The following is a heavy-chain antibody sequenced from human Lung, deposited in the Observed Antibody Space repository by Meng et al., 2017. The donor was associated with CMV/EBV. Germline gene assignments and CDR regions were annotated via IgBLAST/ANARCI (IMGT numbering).Heavy chain of an antibody. V-gene: IGHV3-7*01. CDR3: ARDNSIISDYGMDV. J-gene: IGHJ6*02. CDR1: GFTFSSYW. Sequence: ASXKISXAASGFTFSSYWMSWVRQAPGKGLEWVANIKQDGSEKYYVDSVKGRFTISRDNAKNSLYLQMNSLRAEDTAVYYCARDNSIISDYGMDVWGQGTTVXVSS. D-gene: IGHD2-21*01. CDR2: IKQDGSEK.